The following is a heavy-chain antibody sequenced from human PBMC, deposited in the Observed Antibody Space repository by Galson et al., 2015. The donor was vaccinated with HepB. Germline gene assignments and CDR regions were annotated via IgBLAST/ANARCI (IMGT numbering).Heavy chain of an antibody. V-gene: IGHV3-49*04. CDR3: TRGGSRDGYNTFDY. J-gene: IGHJ4*02. CDR1: GFTSGDYA. Sequence: SLRLSCAASGFTSGDYAMSWVRQAPGKGLEWVGFIRSKAYGGTTEYAASVKGRFTISRDDSKSIAYLQMNSLKTEDTAVYYCTRGGSRDGYNTFDYWGQGTLVTVSS. CDR2: IRSKAYGGTT. D-gene: IGHD5-24*01.